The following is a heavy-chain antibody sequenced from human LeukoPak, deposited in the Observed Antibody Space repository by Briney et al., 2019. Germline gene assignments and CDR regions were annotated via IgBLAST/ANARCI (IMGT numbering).Heavy chain of an antibody. D-gene: IGHD5-24*01. CDR2: IYYSGST. CDR3: ARVDGYSLYWYFDL. CDR1: GGSIRSYY. Sequence: SETLSLTCTVSGGSIRSYYWSRIRQPPGKGLEWIGYIYYSGSTNYNPSLKSRVTISVDTSKNQFSLKLSSVTAADTAVHYCARVDGYSLYWYFDLWGRGTLVTVSS. J-gene: IGHJ2*01. V-gene: IGHV4-59*01.